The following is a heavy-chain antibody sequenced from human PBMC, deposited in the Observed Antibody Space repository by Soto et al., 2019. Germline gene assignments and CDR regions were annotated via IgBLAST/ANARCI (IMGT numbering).Heavy chain of an antibody. CDR3: ASIAVAGTFDY. CDR1: GFTFSSYE. J-gene: IGHJ4*02. D-gene: IGHD6-19*01. Sequence: PGGSRRLSCAASGFTFSSYEMNWVRQAPGKGLEWVSYISSSGSTIYYADSVKGRFTISRDNAKNSLYLQMNSLRAEDTAVYYCASIAVAGTFDYWGQGTLVTVSS. V-gene: IGHV3-48*03. CDR2: ISSSGSTI.